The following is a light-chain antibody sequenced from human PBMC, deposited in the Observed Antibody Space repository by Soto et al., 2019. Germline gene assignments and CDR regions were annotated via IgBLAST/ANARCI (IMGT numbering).Light chain of an antibody. CDR3: KHLNAFPIT. V-gene: IGKV1-9*01. CDR1: QGISSY. J-gene: IGKJ5*01. Sequence: IQLTQSPSSLSASVGDRVTITCRASQGISSYLAWYQQKPGKAHKLLIYAAYTLHSGVQSRFSGSGSGTHFTLTIGSLQPEDFATYYCKHLNAFPITFGQGTRLEIK. CDR2: AAY.